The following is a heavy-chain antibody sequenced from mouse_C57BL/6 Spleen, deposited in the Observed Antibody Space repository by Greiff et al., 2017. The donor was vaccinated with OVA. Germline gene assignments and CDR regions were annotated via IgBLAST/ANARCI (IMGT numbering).Heavy chain of an antibody. J-gene: IGHJ4*01. Sequence: VQLQQPGTELVKPGASVKLSCKASGYTFTSYWMHWVKQRPGQGLEWIGNINPSNGGTNYNEKLKSKATLTVDKSSSTSYMQLISLTSEDSAVYYCARQSYDGYYPYAMDYWGQGTSVTVSS. D-gene: IGHD2-3*01. CDR1: GYTFTSYW. CDR2: INPSNGGT. V-gene: IGHV1-53*01. CDR3: ARQSYDGYYPYAMDY.